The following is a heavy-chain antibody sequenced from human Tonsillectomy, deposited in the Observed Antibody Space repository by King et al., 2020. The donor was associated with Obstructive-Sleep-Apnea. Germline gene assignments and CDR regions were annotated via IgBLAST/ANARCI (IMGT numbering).Heavy chain of an antibody. J-gene: IGHJ4*02. D-gene: IGHD3-10*01. V-gene: IGHV3-30*04. CDR1: GFTFSTYA. Sequence: VQLVESGGGVVQPGRSLRLSCTASGFTFSTYAMHWGRQAPGKGLEWVAIISYEGINKYYADSVKGRFTISRDNSKNTVYLELNSLRAEDAAVYYCARDLKDFYSSGSYWGQGTLITVSS. CDR3: ARDLKDFYSSGSY. CDR2: ISYEGINK.